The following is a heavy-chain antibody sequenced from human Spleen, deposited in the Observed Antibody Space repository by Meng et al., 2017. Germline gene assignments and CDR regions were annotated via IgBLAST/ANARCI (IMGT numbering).Heavy chain of an antibody. Sequence: GESLKISCAASGYIFSNYAMNWVRQAPGKGLEWVSLISGASGSDTYYADSVRGRFTISRDNSKNTLYLQMNSLRAEDTAVYYCARVGSQWLVRWGDYWGQGTLVTVSS. V-gene: IGHV3-23*01. CDR2: ISGASGSDT. J-gene: IGHJ4*02. CDR3: ARVGSQWLVRWGDY. D-gene: IGHD6-19*01. CDR1: GYIFSNYA.